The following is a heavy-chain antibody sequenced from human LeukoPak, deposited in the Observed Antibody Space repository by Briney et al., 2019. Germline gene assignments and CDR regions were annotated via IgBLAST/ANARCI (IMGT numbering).Heavy chain of an antibody. CDR2: IIPIFGTA. CDR1: GGTFSSYA. CDR3: ARGRRGYCSGGSCYSGFYYFDY. D-gene: IGHD2-15*01. J-gene: IGHJ4*02. V-gene: IGHV1-69*05. Sequence: GASVKVSCKASGGTFSSYAISWVRQAPGQGLEWMGGIIPIFGTANYAQKFQGRVTITTDESTITAYMELSSLRSEDTAVYYCARGRRGYCSGGSCYSGFYYFDYWGQGTLVTVSS.